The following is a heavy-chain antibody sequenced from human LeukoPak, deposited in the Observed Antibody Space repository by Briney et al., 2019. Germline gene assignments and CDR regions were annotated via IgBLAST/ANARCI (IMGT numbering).Heavy chain of an antibody. CDR1: TFTFTTYS. V-gene: IGHV3-21*01. CDR2: ISGTSSYI. J-gene: IGHJ6*03. Sequence: PGGSLRLSCAASTFTFTTYSMIWVRQAPGKGLEWVSSISGTSSYIYYADSVRGRFTISRDNAKNSLYLQMNSLRAEDTAVYYCATGYSASKRSYFYYMDVWGKGTTVTVSS. D-gene: IGHD5-12*01. CDR3: ATGYSASKRSYFYYMDV.